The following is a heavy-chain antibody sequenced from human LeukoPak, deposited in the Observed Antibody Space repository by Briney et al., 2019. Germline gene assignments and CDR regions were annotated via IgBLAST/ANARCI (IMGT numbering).Heavy chain of an antibody. D-gene: IGHD5-12*01. CDR1: GYTFTGYY. V-gene: IGHV1-2*06. CDR2: INPNSGGT. Sequence: ASVKVSCKASGYTFTGYYMHWVRQAPGQGLEWMGRINPNSGGTNYAQKFQGRVTMTRDTSISTAYMELSSLRSEDTAVYYCARGRVATLYYYYYYMDVWGKGTTVTVSS. J-gene: IGHJ6*03. CDR3: ARGRVATLYYYYYYMDV.